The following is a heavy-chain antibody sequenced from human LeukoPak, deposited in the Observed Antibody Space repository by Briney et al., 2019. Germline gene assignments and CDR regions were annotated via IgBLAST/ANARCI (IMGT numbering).Heavy chain of an antibody. J-gene: IGHJ4*02. Sequence: ASVKVSCTASGYTFTNYYMHWVRQAPGQAPGQGLEWMGIINPTGGATSYAQKFQGRVTMTRDTSTSTVYMELSSLRSEDTAVYYCARDSSDGAGIDYWGQGTLVTVSS. CDR1: GYTFTNYY. CDR2: INPTGGAT. CDR3: ARDSSDGAGIDY. D-gene: IGHD1-14*01. V-gene: IGHV1-46*01.